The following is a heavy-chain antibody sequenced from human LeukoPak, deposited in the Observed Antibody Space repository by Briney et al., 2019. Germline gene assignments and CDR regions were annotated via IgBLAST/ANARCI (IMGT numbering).Heavy chain of an antibody. CDR1: GFTFRSYA. CDR3: ARGAGYNYPYYFDY. CDR2: ISGSGGST. V-gene: IGHV3-23*01. D-gene: IGHD5-24*01. Sequence: GGSLRLSCAASGFTFRSYAMSWVRQAPGKGLEWVSDISGSGGSTSYADSVKGRFTISRDNSKNTLYLQMNSLRAEDTAVYYCARGAGYNYPYYFDYWGQGTLVTVSS. J-gene: IGHJ4*02.